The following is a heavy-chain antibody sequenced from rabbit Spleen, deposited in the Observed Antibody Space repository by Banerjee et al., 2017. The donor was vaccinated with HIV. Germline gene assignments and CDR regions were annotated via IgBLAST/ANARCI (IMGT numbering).Heavy chain of an antibody. CDR2: IYTSSGST. CDR3: ARGGIGVNYGFAL. Sequence: QEQLDESGGGLVQAGGSLTLTCTASGFSFSSSYYMCWVRQAPGKGLEWIGCIYTSSGSTYYAGWAKGRFTVSKTSSTTVTLQMTSLTAADTATYFCARGGIGVNYGFALWGQGTLVTVS. J-gene: IGHJ6*01. CDR1: GFSFSSSYY. V-gene: IGHV1S45*01. D-gene: IGHD6-1*01.